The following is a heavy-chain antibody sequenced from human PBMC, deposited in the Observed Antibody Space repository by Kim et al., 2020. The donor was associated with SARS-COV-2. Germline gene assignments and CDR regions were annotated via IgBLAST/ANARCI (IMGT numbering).Heavy chain of an antibody. CDR3: AREGSGGYYGDAYDY. CDR1: GFTFSSYE. Sequence: GGSLRLSCAASGFTFSSYEMNWVRQAPGKGLEWVSYISSSGSTIYYADSVKGRFTISRDNAKNSLYLQMNSLRAEDTAVYYCAREGSGGYYGDAYDYWGQGTLVTVSS. D-gene: IGHD4-17*01. J-gene: IGHJ4*02. CDR2: ISSSGSTI. V-gene: IGHV3-48*03.